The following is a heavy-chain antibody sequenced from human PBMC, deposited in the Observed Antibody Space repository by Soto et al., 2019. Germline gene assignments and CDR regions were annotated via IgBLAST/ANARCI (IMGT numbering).Heavy chain of an antibody. CDR1: GFTFSSYA. D-gene: IGHD2-15*01. V-gene: IGHV3-23*01. J-gene: IGHJ3*02. CDR2: ISGSGGST. CDR3: AKKKNARSVVTATWGALDI. Sequence: GGSLRLSCAASGFTFSSYAMSWVRQAPGKGLEWVSGISGSGGSTYDSDSVKGRFTISRDNSKNTLVLQMNSLRVEDTAVYYCAKKKNARSVVTATWGALDIWGQGTMVTVSS.